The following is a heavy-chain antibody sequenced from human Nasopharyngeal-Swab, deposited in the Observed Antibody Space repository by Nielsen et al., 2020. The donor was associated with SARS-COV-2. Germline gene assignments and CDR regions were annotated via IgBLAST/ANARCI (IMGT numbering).Heavy chain of an antibody. V-gene: IGHV3-33*01. J-gene: IGHJ3*02. CDR3: ARELSVAGTSFDI. D-gene: IGHD6-19*01. CDR2: IWYDGGNK. CDR1: GFTFSSYG. Sequence: GESLKISCAASGFTFSSYGMHWVRQAPGKGLEWVAVIWYDGGNKFYSDSVKGRFTISRGNSKNTMFLQMDSLRVEDTAVYYCARELSVAGTSFDIWGQGTVVTVSS.